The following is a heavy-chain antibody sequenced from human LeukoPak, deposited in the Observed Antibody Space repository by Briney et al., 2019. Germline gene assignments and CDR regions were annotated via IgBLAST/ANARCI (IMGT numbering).Heavy chain of an antibody. Sequence: SETLSLTCTVSGASIRSSSYYWGWVRQPPGRGLEWIGSIFYSGSTYYNPSIKSRVTISVDTSRNQFSLKLRSVTAADTAVYYCASTLTYYYGSGSYYIDCWGQGTLVTVSS. CDR3: ASTLTYYYGSGSYYIDC. CDR1: GASIRSSSYY. D-gene: IGHD3-10*01. CDR2: IFYSGST. J-gene: IGHJ4*02. V-gene: IGHV4-39*01.